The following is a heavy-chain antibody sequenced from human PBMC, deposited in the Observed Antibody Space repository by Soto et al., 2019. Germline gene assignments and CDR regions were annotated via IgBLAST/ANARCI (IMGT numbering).Heavy chain of an antibody. Sequence: QVQLVQSGAEVKKPGSSVKVSCKASGGTFSSYAISWVRQAPGQGLEWMGGIIPIFGTANYAQKFQGRVTISADESASTAYMELSSLRSDDTAVYYCARSPSGSYVHWYFDLWGRGTLVTVSS. CDR2: IIPIFGTA. J-gene: IGHJ2*01. CDR3: ARSPSGSYVHWYFDL. CDR1: GGTFSSYA. V-gene: IGHV1-69*01. D-gene: IGHD1-26*01.